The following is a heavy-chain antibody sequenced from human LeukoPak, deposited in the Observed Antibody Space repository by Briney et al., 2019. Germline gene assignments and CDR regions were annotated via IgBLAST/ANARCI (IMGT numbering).Heavy chain of an antibody. V-gene: IGHV4-34*01. CDR3: ARASVVVPAAIASSDTTIYCFDY. J-gene: IGHJ4*02. D-gene: IGHD2-2*01. Sequence: SETLSLTCAVYGGSFSGYYWSWIRQPPGKGLEWIGEINHSGSTNYNPSLKSRVTISVDTSKNQFSLKLSSVTAADTAVYYCARASVVVPAAIASSDTTIYCFDYWGQGTLVTVSS. CDR2: INHSGST. CDR1: GGSFSGYY.